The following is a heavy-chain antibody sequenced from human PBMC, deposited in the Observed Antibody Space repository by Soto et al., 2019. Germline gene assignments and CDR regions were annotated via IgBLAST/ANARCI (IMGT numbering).Heavy chain of an antibody. CDR3: ASSDRSGFGFDY. J-gene: IGHJ4*02. CDR1: GGSIGSSSYY. V-gene: IGHV4-39*01. D-gene: IGHD3-22*01. CDR2: IHYSGTT. Sequence: PSETLSLTCTVSGGSIGSSSYYWAWIRQPPGRGLEWIGNIHYSGTTYYSPSLKSRITINPDTSKNQFSLQLNSVTPEDTALYYCASSDRSGFGFDYWGQGTLVTVS.